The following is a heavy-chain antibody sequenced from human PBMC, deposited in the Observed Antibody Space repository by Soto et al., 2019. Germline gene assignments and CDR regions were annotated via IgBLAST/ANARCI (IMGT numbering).Heavy chain of an antibody. V-gene: IGHV1-8*01. CDR2: MNPNSGNT. Sequence: ASVKVSCKASGYTFTSYDINWVRQATGQGLEWMGWMNPNSGNTGYAQKFQGRVTMTRNTSISTAYMELSSLRSEDTAVYYCARGPYCSSTSCYSRPVDYWGQGTLVTAPQ. CDR1: GYTFTSYD. D-gene: IGHD2-2*01. CDR3: ARGPYCSSTSCYSRPVDY. J-gene: IGHJ4*02.